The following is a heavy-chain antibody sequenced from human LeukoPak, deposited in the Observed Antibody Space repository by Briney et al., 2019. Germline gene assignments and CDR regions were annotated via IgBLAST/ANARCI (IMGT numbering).Heavy chain of an antibody. CDR3: ARVRWVAVAGSYYFDY. J-gene: IGHJ4*02. CDR2: IKQDGSEK. V-gene: IGHV3-7*01. D-gene: IGHD6-19*01. Sequence: GGSLRLSCAASGFTFSSYWTSWVRQAPGKGLEWVANIKQDGSEKYYVDSVKGRFTISRDNAKNSLYLQMNSLRAEDTAVYYCARVRWVAVAGSYYFDYWGQGTLVTVSS. CDR1: GFTFSSYW.